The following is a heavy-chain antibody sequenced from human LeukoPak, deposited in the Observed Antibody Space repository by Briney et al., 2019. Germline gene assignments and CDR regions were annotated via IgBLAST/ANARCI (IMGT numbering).Heavy chain of an antibody. CDR2: MNPNSGNT. J-gene: IGHJ3*02. V-gene: IGHV1-8*01. CDR1: GYTFTSYD. Sequence: EASVKVSCKASGYTFTSYDINWVRQATGQGLEWMGWMNPNSGNTGYAQKFQGRVTMTRNTSISTAYMELSSLRSEDTAVYYCARGRTSPDDAFDIWGQGTMVTVSS. CDR3: ARGRTSPDDAFDI. D-gene: IGHD2-2*01.